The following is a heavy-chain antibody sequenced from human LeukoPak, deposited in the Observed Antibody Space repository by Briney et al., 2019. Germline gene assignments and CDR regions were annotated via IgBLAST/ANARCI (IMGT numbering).Heavy chain of an antibody. J-gene: IGHJ4*02. D-gene: IGHD3-16*01. V-gene: IGHV1-18*01. CDR3: ARAGQGGVHGYFDY. CDR2: ISAYNGNT. Sequence: ASVKVSCTASGYTFTSYGISWVRQAPGQGLEWMGWISAYNGNTNYAQKLQGRVTMTTNTSTSTAYMELRSLRSDDTAVYYCARAGQGGVHGYFDYWGQGTLVTVSS. CDR1: GYTFTSYG.